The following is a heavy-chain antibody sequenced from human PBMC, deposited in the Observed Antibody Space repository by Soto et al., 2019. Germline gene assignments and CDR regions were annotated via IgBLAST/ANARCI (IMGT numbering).Heavy chain of an antibody. D-gene: IGHD3-3*01. V-gene: IGHV4-4*07. CDR3: ARGQRFSDSFDP. Sequence: SETLSLTCTVSGGAISGYYWTWIRQSTGKGLEWIGRIYSSGGTKYNPSLQSRVTMSLDTSKNQFSLRLSSVTAADTAVYYCARGQRFSDSFDPWGQGTLVTVSS. CDR2: IYSSGGT. J-gene: IGHJ5*02. CDR1: GGAISGYY.